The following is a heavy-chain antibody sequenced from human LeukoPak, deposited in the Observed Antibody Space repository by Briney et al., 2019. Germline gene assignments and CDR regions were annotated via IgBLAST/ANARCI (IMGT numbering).Heavy chain of an antibody. J-gene: IGHJ4*02. V-gene: IGHV3-11*01. CDR3: ARTIPSSSWDDY. D-gene: IGHD6-6*01. CDR1: GFTFSDYY. CDR2: ISSSGSTI. Sequence: GGSLRLSCAASGFTFSDYYVSWIRQAPGKGLEWVSYISSSGSTIYYAGSVKGRFTISRDNAKNSLYLQMNSLGAEDTAVYYCARTIPSSSWDDYWGQGTLVTVSS.